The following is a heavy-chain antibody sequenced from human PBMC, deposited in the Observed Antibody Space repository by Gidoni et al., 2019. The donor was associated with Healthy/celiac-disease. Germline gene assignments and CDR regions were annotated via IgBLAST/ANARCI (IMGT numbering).Heavy chain of an antibody. CDR3: ARDLPTVGFGELLWFYYYGMDV. D-gene: IGHD3-10*01. Sequence: QVQLVESGGGVVQPGRSLRLSWPASGFTFSSYVMHWVRQAPGKGLEWVAVISYDGSNKYYADSVKGRFTISRDNSKNTLYLQMNSLRAEDTAVYYCARDLPTVGFGELLWFYYYGMDVWGQGTTVTVSS. CDR1: GFTFSSYV. V-gene: IGHV3-30-3*01. CDR2: ISYDGSNK. J-gene: IGHJ6*02.